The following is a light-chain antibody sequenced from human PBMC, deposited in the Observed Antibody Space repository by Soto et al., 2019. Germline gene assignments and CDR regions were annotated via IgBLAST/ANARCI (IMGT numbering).Light chain of an antibody. J-gene: IGKJ4*01. CDR2: GAS. Sequence: EIALKQSPGTLSLSAGERATLSCRGSQSVSSSYLAWYQQKPGQAPRLLIYGASSRATGIPDRFSGSGSGTDFTLTISSLEPEDFAVYYCQQYGRSPSTFCGVTKVDIK. V-gene: IGKV3-20*01. CDR1: QSVSSSY. CDR3: QQYGRSPST.